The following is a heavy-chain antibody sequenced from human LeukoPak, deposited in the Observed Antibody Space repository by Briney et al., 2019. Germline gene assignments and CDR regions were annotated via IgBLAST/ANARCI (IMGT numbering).Heavy chain of an antibody. D-gene: IGHD2-2*01. CDR3: ARGGYDYFDY. J-gene: IGHJ4*02. Sequence: PSETLSLTCAVYGGSFSGYYWSWIRQPPGKGLEWIGEINHSGSTNYNPSLKSRVTISVDTSKNQFSLKLSSVTAADTAVYYCARGGYDYFDYWGQGTLVTVSS. CDR1: GGSFSGYY. V-gene: IGHV4-34*01. CDR2: INHSGST.